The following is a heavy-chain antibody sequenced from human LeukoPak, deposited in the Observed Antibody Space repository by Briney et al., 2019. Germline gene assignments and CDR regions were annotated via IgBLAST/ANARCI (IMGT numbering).Heavy chain of an antibody. J-gene: IGHJ6*02. Sequence: ASVKVSCKASGYTFTGYYMHWVRQAPGQGLEWMGWINPNSGGTNYAQKFQGRVIMTRDTSISTAYMELSRLRSDDTAVYYYASANGEVYHGMDVWGQGTTVTVSS. D-gene: IGHD2-8*01. CDR2: INPNSGGT. CDR3: ASANGEVYHGMDV. V-gene: IGHV1-2*02. CDR1: GYTFTGYY.